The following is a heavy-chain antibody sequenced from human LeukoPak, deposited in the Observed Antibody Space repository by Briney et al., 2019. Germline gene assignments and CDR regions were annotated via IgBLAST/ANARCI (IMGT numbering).Heavy chain of an antibody. CDR2: ISYDGSNK. CDR3: ARDDRSSWYAKDY. Sequence: GGSLRLSCAASGFTFSSYAMHWVRQAPGKGLEGGAVISYDGSNKYYADSVKGRFTISRDNTKNTLYLQMNSLRAEDTAVYYCARDDRSSWYAKDYWGQGTLVTVSS. J-gene: IGHJ4*02. CDR1: GFTFSSYA. V-gene: IGHV3-30-3*01. D-gene: IGHD6-13*01.